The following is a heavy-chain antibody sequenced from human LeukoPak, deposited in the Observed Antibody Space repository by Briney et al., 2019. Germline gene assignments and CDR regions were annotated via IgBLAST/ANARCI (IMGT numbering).Heavy chain of an antibody. CDR1: GYTFTSYD. V-gene: IGHV1-8*02. J-gene: IGHJ3*02. Sequence: ASVKVSCKASGYTFTSYDINRVRQATGQGLEWMGWMNPNSGNTGYAQKFQGRVSMTRDTSTSTVYMELSSLRSEDTAVYYCARVITKYYDTGYDAFDIWGQGTMVTVSS. D-gene: IGHD3-22*01. CDR3: ARVITKYYDTGYDAFDI. CDR2: MNPNSGNT.